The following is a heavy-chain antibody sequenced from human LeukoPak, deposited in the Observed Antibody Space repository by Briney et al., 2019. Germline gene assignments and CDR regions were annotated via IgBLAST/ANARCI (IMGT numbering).Heavy chain of an antibody. V-gene: IGHV4-39*01. CDR2: IYYSGST. J-gene: IGHJ4*02. CDR3: ARPGGINGWYIFDY. CDR1: GGSISSSSYS. Sequence: SETLSLTCTVSGGSISSSSYSWGWIRQPPGKGLEWIGSIYYSGSTYYNPSLKSRVTMSIDTSKNQFSLKLSSVTAADTAVYYCARPGGINGWYIFDYWGQGTLVTVSS. D-gene: IGHD6-19*01.